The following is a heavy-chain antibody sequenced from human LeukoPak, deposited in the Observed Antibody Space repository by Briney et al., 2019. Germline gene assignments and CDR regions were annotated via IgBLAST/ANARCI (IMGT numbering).Heavy chain of an antibody. V-gene: IGHV1-46*01. J-gene: IGHJ4*02. CDR3: ATELAGWATVGK. D-gene: IGHD6-19*01. Sequence: ASVKVSCKASGYTFTSYYMHWVRQAPGQGLEWMGIINPSGGSTSYAQKFQGRVSMTRDTSTSTVYMELSSLRSEDTAVYYCATELAGWATVGKWGQGTLVTVSA. CDR1: GYTFTSYY. CDR2: INPSGGST.